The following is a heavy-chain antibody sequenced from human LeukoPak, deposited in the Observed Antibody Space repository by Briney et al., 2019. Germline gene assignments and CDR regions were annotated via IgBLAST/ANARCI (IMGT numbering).Heavy chain of an antibody. Sequence: ASVKVSCKASGYTFTDYYMNWVRQAPGQGLEWMGWISAYNGNTNYAQKLQGRVTMTTATSTSTAYMELRSLRADDTAVYYCARDRVFVDTAIVSPVQYFDYWGQGTLVTVSS. D-gene: IGHD5-18*01. CDR3: ARDRVFVDTAIVSPVQYFDY. J-gene: IGHJ4*02. V-gene: IGHV1-18*04. CDR1: GYTFTDYY. CDR2: ISAYNGNT.